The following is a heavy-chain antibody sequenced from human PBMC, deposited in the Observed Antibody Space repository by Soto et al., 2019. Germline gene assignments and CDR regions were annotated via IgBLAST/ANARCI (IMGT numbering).Heavy chain of an antibody. CDR2: IVVGSGNT. CDR1: GFTFTSSA. D-gene: IGHD4-4*01. V-gene: IGHV1-58*01. CDR3: AAETIVTTAGNY. J-gene: IGHJ4*02. Sequence: QMQLVQSGPEVKKPGTSVKVSCKASGFTFTSSAVQWVRQARGQRLEWIGWIVVGSGNTNYAQKFQERVTITRDMSTSKAYMELSSLRSEDTAVYYCAAETIVTTAGNYWGQGTLVTVSS.